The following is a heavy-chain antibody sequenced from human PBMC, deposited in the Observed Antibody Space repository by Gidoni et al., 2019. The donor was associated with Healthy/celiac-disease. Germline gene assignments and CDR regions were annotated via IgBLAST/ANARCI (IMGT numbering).Heavy chain of an antibody. V-gene: IGHV3-73*02. CDR1: GFTFSGSA. Sequence: EVQLVESGGGLVQPGGSLKLSCAASGFTFSGSAMQWVRQASGKGLEWVGRIRSKANSYATAYAASVKGRFTISRDDSKNTAYLQMNSLKTEDTAVYYCTRPRAVAGTRGAYYYYGMDVWGQGTTVTVSS. CDR2: IRSKANSYAT. J-gene: IGHJ6*02. CDR3: TRPRAVAGTRGAYYYYGMDV. D-gene: IGHD6-19*01.